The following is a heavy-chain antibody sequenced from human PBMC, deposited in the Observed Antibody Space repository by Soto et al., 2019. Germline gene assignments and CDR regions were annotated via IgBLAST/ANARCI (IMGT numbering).Heavy chain of an antibody. Sequence: ASVKVSCKASGYTFTSYGISWVRQAPGQGLEWMGWISAYNGNTNYAQKLQGRVTMTTDTSTSTAYMELRSLRSDDTAVYYCARVGTDYDFWSGYYTDYYYYYMDVWGKGTTVTV. V-gene: IGHV1-18*01. J-gene: IGHJ6*03. CDR1: GYTFTSYG. CDR2: ISAYNGNT. CDR3: ARVGTDYDFWSGYYTDYYYYYMDV. D-gene: IGHD3-3*01.